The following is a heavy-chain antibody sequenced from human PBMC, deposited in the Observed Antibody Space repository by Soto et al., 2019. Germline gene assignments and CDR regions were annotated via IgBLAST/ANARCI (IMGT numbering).Heavy chain of an antibody. CDR2: FSGGTT. J-gene: IGHJ6*02. Sequence: EVQLLESGGGLVQPGGSLSLSCVASGSTFSSDVMSWVRQAPGKGSDGSSGFSGGTTYYADSVQGRFTFSRHDFKNTLFLQMNSLRAEDTAVYRCATRDRVTSGSSHFYGTDVWGQGTTVTVSS. CDR1: GSTFSSDV. D-gene: IGHD1-26*01. V-gene: IGHV3-23*01. CDR3: ATRDRVTSGSSHFYGTDV.